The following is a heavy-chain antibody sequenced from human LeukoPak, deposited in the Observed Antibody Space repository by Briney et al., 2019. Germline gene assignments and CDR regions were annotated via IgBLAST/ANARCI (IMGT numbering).Heavy chain of an antibody. CDR2: IYYSGST. Sequence: SETLSLTCTVSGGSISSGSFYWSWIRQPAGKGLEWIGYIYYSGSTKYNPSLRSRVTISVDTSKNQFSLKLSSVTAADTAVYYCARDYYDSSGPSSYWGQGTLVTVSS. CDR1: GGSISSGSFY. CDR3: ARDYYDSSGPSSY. J-gene: IGHJ4*02. V-gene: IGHV4-61*10. D-gene: IGHD3-22*01.